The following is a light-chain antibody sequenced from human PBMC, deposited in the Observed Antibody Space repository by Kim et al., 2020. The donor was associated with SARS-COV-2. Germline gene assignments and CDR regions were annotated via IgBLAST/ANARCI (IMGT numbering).Light chain of an antibody. V-gene: IGLV2-11*03. CDR3: CSYAGSYTV. J-gene: IGLJ2*01. CDR2: DVS. Sequence: PGNSVTISCTGTSNDVGGYNYVSWYQQHPGKDPKLMIYDVSNRPSGVPDRFSGSKSGNPASLTISGLQPEDEADYYCCSYAGSYTVFGGGTQLTVL. CDR1: SNDVGGYNY.